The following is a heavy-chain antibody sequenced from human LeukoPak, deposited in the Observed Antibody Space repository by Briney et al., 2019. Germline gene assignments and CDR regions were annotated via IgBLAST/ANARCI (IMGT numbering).Heavy chain of an antibody. CDR3: ARDVVVVVAGYAFEI. CDR1: GFTFSSYS. CDR2: ISRSGNYI. V-gene: IGHV3-21*01. J-gene: IGHJ3*02. Sequence: GGSLRLSCAASGFTFSSYSMNWVRQAPGKGLEWVSSISRSGNYIYYADSVKGRFTISRDNAKNSLYLQMNSLRVEDTAVYYCARDVVVVVAGYAFEIWGRGTVVTVSS. D-gene: IGHD2-15*01.